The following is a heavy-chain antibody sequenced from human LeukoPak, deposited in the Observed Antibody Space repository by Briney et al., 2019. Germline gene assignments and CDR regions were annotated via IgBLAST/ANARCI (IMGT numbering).Heavy chain of an antibody. CDR2: ISGSGGST. Sequence: GGSLSLSCAASGFTFSSYAMSWVRQPPGKGLEWVSAISGSGGSTYYADSVKGRFTISRDNSKNTLYLQMHSLRAEDTAVYYCAKDPRRYGSGRYGRGYYGMDVWGQGTTVTVSS. CDR3: AKDPRRYGSGRYGRGYYGMDV. CDR1: GFTFSSYA. V-gene: IGHV3-23*01. D-gene: IGHD3-10*01. J-gene: IGHJ6*02.